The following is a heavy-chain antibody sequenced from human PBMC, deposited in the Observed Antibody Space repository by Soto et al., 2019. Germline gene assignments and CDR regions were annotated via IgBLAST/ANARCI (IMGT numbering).Heavy chain of an antibody. V-gene: IGHV3-21*06. CDR2: ITGSSSYI. J-gene: IGHJ6*02. CDR3: ARLVASETGYGMDV. D-gene: IGHD3-9*01. CDR1: GFIFSSHN. Sequence: DVQLVESGGGLVKPGGSLRLSCAASGFIFSSHNMNWVRQAPGKGLEWVSSITGSSSYIFYADSVKGRFTISRDNAKNTVYLHVNSMRAEDTGVYYCARLVASETGYGMDVWGQGTKVTFSS.